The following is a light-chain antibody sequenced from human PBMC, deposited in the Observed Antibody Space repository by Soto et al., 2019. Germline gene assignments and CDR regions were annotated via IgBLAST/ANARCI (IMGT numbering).Light chain of an antibody. CDR1: SSDVGGYNY. V-gene: IGLV2-11*01. CDR3: SSYAGSYTYV. Sequence: SALTQPRSVSGSPGQSVTISCTGTSSDVGGYNYVSWYQQHPGKAPKLMIFHVSKRPSGVPDRFSGSKSGNTASLTISGLQAEDEADYYCSSYAGSYTYVFATGTKV. CDR2: HVS. J-gene: IGLJ1*01.